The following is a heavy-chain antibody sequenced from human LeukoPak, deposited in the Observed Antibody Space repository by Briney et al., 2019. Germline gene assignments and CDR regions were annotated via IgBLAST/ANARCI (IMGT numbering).Heavy chain of an antibody. CDR2: IYSGGST. CDR3: AISGYQRPDAFDI. Sequence: GGSLRLSCAASGFTVSSNYMSWVRQAPGKGLEWVSVIYSGGSTYYADSVKGRFTISRDNSKNTLYLQMNGLRAEDTAVYYCAISGYQRPDAFDIWGQGTMVTVSS. V-gene: IGHV3-66*01. D-gene: IGHD3-22*01. J-gene: IGHJ3*02. CDR1: GFTVSSNY.